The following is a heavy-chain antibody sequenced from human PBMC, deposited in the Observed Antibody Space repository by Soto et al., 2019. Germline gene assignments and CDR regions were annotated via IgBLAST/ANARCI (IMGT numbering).Heavy chain of an antibody. CDR3: AKNRGSGSPAPDY. CDR2: IFGRGDST. V-gene: IGHV3-23*01. D-gene: IGHD1-26*01. CDR1: GFTFCNYG. Sequence: GGAPRLSRGAPGFTFCNYGLGWGRQAPGEGVGWGSAIFGRGDSTYYTDSVKGRFTTSRDNTKNTLFLKMNSPRADDTAVYYCAKNRGSGSPAPDYWGQGTLVTVS. J-gene: IGHJ4*02.